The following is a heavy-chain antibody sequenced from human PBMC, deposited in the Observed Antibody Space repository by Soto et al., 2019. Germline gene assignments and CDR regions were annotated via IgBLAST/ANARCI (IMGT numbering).Heavy chain of an antibody. J-gene: IGHJ4*02. Sequence: QVQLVHSGAEVKKPGASVKVSCKASGYTFITYGVSWVRQAPGQGLDWLGWISTYNGNKRYAERVKGRVTMTTDTTTHTAYMELRNLRSDDTAVDYCARGPTDYYDNSANYFLDYWGQRTLVTVSS. CDR1: GYTFITYG. D-gene: IGHD3-22*01. CDR3: ARGPTDYYDNSANYFLDY. V-gene: IGHV1-18*01. CDR2: ISTYNGNK.